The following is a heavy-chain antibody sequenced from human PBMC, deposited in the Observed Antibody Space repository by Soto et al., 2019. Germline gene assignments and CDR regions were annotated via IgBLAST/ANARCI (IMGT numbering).Heavy chain of an antibody. CDR1: GGSISSYY. Sequence: SETLSLTCTVSGGSISSYYWSWIRQPPGKGLEWIGYIYYSGSTNYNPSLKSRVTISVDTSKNQFSLKLSSVTAADTAVYYCARGSVVRGVDYWGQGTLVTVSS. CDR2: IYYSGST. J-gene: IGHJ4*02. V-gene: IGHV4-59*01. D-gene: IGHD3-10*01. CDR3: ARGSVVRGVDY.